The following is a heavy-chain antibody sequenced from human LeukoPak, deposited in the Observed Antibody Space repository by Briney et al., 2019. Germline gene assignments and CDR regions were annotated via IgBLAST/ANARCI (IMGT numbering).Heavy chain of an antibody. CDR2: IYYSGST. Sequence: SETLSLTCTVSGGSISSYYWSWIRQPPGKGLEWIGYIYYSGSTNYNTYLKSRVTISVDTSKNQFSLKLSSVTAADTAVYYCARERSRSSVLPSIARGQYNWFDRWGQGTLVTVSS. D-gene: IGHD6-6*01. J-gene: IGHJ5*02. V-gene: IGHV4-59*01. CDR1: GGSISSYY. CDR3: ARERSRSSVLPSIARGQYNWFDR.